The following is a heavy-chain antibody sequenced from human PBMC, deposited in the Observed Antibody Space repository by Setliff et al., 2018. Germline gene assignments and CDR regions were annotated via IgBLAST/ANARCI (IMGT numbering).Heavy chain of an antibody. CDR3: ATEERGENGMDV. D-gene: IGHD3-16*01. Sequence: GGSLRLSCAASGFTFSSYSMNWVRQAPGKGLEWVSYISSSSSTIYYADSVEGRFTISRDNAKNSLYLQMNSLRAEDTAVYYCATEERGENGMDVWGQGTTVTVSS. CDR2: ISSSSSTI. V-gene: IGHV3-48*04. CDR1: GFTFSSYS. J-gene: IGHJ6*02.